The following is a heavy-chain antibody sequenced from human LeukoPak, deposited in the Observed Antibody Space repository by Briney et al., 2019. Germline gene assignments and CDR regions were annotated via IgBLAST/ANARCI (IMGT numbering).Heavy chain of an antibody. V-gene: IGHV7-4-1*02. Sequence: ASVRVSCKASGYTFTSYAMNWVRQAPGQGLEWMGWINTNIGKATYAQNFSGRIVFTLDTSATTAYLQLSSLKSEDSAVYYSAKNGVGAVVKTDWGQGTLVTVSS. CDR2: INTNIGKA. CDR3: AKNGVGAVVKTD. J-gene: IGHJ4*02. CDR1: GYTFTSYA. D-gene: IGHD1-26*01.